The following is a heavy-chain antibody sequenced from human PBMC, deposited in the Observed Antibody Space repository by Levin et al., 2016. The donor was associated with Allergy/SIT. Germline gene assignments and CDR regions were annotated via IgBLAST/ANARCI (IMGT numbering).Heavy chain of an antibody. CDR2: TYYNSRWYN. D-gene: IGHD2-21*01. CDR3: ARDRFRGDNWFDP. J-gene: IGHJ5*02. Sequence: WIRQSPSRGLEWLGRTYYNSRWYNDYAESVKGRITVNPDTSKNQFSLQLNSVTPEDTAVYFCARDRFRGDNWFDPWGQGTLVTVSS. V-gene: IGHV6-1*01.